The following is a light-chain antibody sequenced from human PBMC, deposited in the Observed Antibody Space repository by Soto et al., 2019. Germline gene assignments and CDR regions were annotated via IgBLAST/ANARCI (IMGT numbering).Light chain of an antibody. V-gene: IGKV1-5*01. CDR2: DAS. CDR1: RSIGSW. Sequence: DIQMTQSPSTLSASVRDRVTITCRASRSIGSWVAWYQQKPGKAPKLLIYDASNLESGVPSRFSGSGSGTEFTLTISNLQPDDFATYYCQQHNGNFGPGTKVEIK. J-gene: IGKJ3*01. CDR3: QQHNGN.